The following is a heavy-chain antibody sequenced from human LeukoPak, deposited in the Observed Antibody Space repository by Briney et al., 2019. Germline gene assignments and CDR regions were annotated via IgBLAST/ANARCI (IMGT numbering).Heavy chain of an antibody. CDR3: ARAPITSPFYFDS. CDR2: INWSGGST. CDR1: GFSFYEHG. D-gene: IGHD2-2*01. Sequence: GGSLRLSCTASGFSFYEHGMSWVRQGPGKGVEWVSGINWSGGSTGYADPLRGRFTVSRDNAKNSLYLQMDSLRAEDTALYYCARAPITSPFYFDSWGQGTLVTVSS. V-gene: IGHV3-20*04. J-gene: IGHJ4*02.